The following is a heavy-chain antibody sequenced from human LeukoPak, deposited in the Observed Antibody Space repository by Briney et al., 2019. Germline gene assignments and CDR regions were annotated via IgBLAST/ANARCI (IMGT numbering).Heavy chain of an antibody. CDR2: INPNSGGT. J-gene: IGHJ4*02. CDR3: ARDRGYSSSTYYFDY. CDR1: GYTFTSYD. V-gene: IGHV1-2*02. D-gene: IGHD6-13*01. Sequence: ASVKVSCKASGYTFTSYDINWVRQATGQGLEWMGWINPNSGGTNYAQKFQGRVTMTRDTSISTAYMELSRLTSDDTAVYYCARDRGYSSSTYYFDYWGQGTLVTVSS.